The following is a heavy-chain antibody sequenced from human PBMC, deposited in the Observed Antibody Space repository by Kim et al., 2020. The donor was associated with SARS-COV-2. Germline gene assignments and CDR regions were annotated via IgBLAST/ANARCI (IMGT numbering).Heavy chain of an antibody. Sequence: GGSLRLSCAASGFTFSSYAMHWVRQAPGKGLEWVAVISYDGSNKYYADSVKGRFTISRDNSKNTLYLQMNSLRAEDTAVYYCARNDGSGLSGYYYYGMDVWGQGTTVTVSS. CDR1: GFTFSSYA. J-gene: IGHJ6*02. V-gene: IGHV3-30-3*01. D-gene: IGHD3-10*01. CDR3: ARNDGSGLSGYYYYGMDV. CDR2: ISYDGSNK.